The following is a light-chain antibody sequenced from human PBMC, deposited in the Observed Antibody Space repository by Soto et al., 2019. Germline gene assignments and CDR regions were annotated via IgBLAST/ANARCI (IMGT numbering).Light chain of an antibody. J-gene: IGLJ2*01. V-gene: IGLV3-21*04. CDR1: NIGDKA. CDR2: YDF. Sequence: SYVLTQRPSVSLAPEKTASITCGGDNIGDKAVHWYQHRPGQAPRLVIYYDFERPSGIHERFSGSNSGNTATLTISRVEAGDEADYYCQVWDTANDHPIFGGGTKLTVL. CDR3: QVWDTANDHPI.